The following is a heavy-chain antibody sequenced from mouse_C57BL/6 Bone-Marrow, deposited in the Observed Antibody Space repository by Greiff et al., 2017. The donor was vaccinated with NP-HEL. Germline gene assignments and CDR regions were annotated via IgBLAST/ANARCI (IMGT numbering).Heavy chain of an antibody. CDR1: GFNIKDYY. CDR3: AREFRGGSSYGLAY. J-gene: IGHJ3*01. Sequence: EVKLQESGAELVKPGASVKLSCTASGFNIKDYYMHWVKQRTEQGLEWIGRIDPEDGETKYAPTFQGTATITADTSSNTAYLQLSSLTSEDTAVYYCAREFRGGSSYGLAYWGQGTLVTVSA. V-gene: IGHV14-2*01. CDR2: IDPEDGET. D-gene: IGHD1-1*01.